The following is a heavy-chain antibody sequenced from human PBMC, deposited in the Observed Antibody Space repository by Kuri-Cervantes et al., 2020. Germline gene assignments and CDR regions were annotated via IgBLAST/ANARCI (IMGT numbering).Heavy chain of an antibody. Sequence: SQTLSLTCAVSGYSISSGYYWGWIRQPPGKGLEWIGSIYHSGSTYYNPSLKSRVTISADTSKNQFSLKLSSVTAADTAVYYCARSGSSFDYWGQGTLVTVSS. CDR3: ARSGSSFDY. J-gene: IGHJ4*02. D-gene: IGHD1-26*01. CDR1: GYSISSGYY. V-gene: IGHV4-38-2*01. CDR2: IYHSGST.